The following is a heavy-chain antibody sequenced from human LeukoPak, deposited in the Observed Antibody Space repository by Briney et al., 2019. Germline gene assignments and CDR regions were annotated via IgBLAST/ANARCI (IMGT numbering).Heavy chain of an antibody. D-gene: IGHD4-17*01. CDR1: GFTFSSNA. V-gene: IGHV3-23*01. CDR2: ISGSGGSA. J-gene: IGHJ5*02. Sequence: GGSLRLSCAASGFTFSSNAMSWVRQAPGKGLEWVSAISGSGGSAFYAASVKGRFTISRDNSKNTLYLQMNSLRAEDTAVYYCAKDLGTTVTTGWFDPWGQGTLVTVSS. CDR3: AKDLGTTVTTGWFDP.